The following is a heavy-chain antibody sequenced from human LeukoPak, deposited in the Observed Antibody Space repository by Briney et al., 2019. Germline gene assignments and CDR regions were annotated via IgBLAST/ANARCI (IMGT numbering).Heavy chain of an antibody. CDR2: NYYRGST. D-gene: IGHD3-16*02. J-gene: IGHJ4*02. Sequence: SETLSLTCTVSGGSISSGGYYWSWTRQHPGKGLEWIGYNYYRGSTNYNPSRKSRVTISVDTSKTQYSLKLSSVTAANAAVYYCARAMITFGGVIALDYWGQGTLVTVSS. V-gene: IGHV4-61*08. CDR1: GGSISSGGYY. CDR3: ARAMITFGGVIALDY.